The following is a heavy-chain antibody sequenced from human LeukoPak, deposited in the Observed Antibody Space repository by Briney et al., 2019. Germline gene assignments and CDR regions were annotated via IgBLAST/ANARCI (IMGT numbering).Heavy chain of an antibody. D-gene: IGHD6-13*01. CDR3: ARDRTYSSTTGIWNHFYW. Sequence: GGSLRLSCAASGFTFSRYAIHWVRQAPGKGLEWVAVMWHVGSNEYYADSVKGRFTISRDDSANTAYLQMNSLRAEDTAMYYCARDRTYSSTTGIWNHFYWWGQGTLVTVSS. CDR1: GFTFSRYA. CDR2: MWHVGSNE. V-gene: IGHV3-33*01. J-gene: IGHJ4*02.